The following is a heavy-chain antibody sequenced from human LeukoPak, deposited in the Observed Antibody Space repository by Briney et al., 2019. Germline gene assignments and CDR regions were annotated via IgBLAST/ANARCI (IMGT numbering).Heavy chain of an antibody. J-gene: IGHJ4*02. D-gene: IGHD6-13*01. CDR2: VWYDGSNK. CDR3: ARDLLSQQVARCFDY. V-gene: IGHV3-33*01. Sequence: GGSLRLSCAASGFTFSSYGMHWVRQAPGKGLEWVAVVWYDGSNKYYADSVKGRFTISRDNSKNTLYLQMNSLRAEDTAVYYCARDLLSQQVARCFDYWGQGTLVTVSS. CDR1: GFTFSSYG.